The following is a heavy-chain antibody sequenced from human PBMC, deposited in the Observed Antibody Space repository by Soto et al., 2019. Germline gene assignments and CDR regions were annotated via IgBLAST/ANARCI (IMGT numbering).Heavy chain of an antibody. Sequence: QGQLVQSGAEVKKPGASVKVSCKASGYTFTRYGISWVRQAPGQGLEWMGWISGYNGDTKYAQKLQGRVTMTVATSTTRAYMELRRLTSDDRAVYYCAKNGQPPYYYYGMDVWGQGTTVTVSS. V-gene: IGHV1-18*01. CDR3: AKNGQPPYYYYGMDV. CDR1: GYTFTRYG. J-gene: IGHJ6*02. CDR2: ISGYNGDT. D-gene: IGHD2-8*01.